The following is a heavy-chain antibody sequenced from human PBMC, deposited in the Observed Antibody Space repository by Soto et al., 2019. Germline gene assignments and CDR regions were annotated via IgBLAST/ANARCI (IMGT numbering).Heavy chain of an antibody. CDR1: GGPFSNDI. D-gene: IGHD5-12*01. CDR3: ARDSPIGSTFSGYDAIDY. V-gene: IGHV1-69*08. J-gene: IGHJ4*02. CDR2: IIPLLSTS. Sequence: QVQLVQSGAEVKKPGSSVKVSCKASGGPFSNDIITWVRQAPGQGLEWMGRIIPLLSTSTYAQKFQGRLTITGXRXTXTXNMELNNLRSAATAVYYCARDSPIGSTFSGYDAIDYWGQGTRITVSS.